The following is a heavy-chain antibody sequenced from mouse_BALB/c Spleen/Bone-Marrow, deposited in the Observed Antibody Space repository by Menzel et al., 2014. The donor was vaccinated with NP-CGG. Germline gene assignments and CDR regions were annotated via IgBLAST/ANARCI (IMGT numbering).Heavy chain of an antibody. CDR2: IWAGGST. D-gene: IGHD4-1*01. Sequence: VQLVESGPGLAAPSQSLSITCTVSGFSLTSYGVHWVRQPPGKGLEWLGVIWAGGSTNYNSALMSRLSISKDNSKSQVFLKMNSLQTDDTAMYYCAGDWDWYFDVWGAGTTVTVSS. V-gene: IGHV2-9*02. CDR1: GFSLTSYG. CDR3: AGDWDWYFDV. J-gene: IGHJ1*01.